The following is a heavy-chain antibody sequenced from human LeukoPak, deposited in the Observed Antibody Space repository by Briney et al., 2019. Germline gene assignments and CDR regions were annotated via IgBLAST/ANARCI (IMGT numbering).Heavy chain of an antibody. J-gene: IGHJ3*02. CDR1: GFTFSSYA. V-gene: IGHV3-23*01. CDR3: ARTPGHYYGSGSCTFSFDAFDI. CDR2: ISGSGGST. D-gene: IGHD3-10*01. Sequence: PGGSLRLSCAASGFTFSSYAMSWVRQAPGKGLEWVSAISGSGGSTYYADSVKGRFTISRDNSKNTLYLQMNSLRAEDTAVYYCARTPGHYYGSGSCTFSFDAFDIWGQGTMVTVSS.